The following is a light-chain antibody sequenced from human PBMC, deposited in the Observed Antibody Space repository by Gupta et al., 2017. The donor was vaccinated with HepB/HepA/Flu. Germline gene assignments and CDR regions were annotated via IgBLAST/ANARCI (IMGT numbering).Light chain of an antibody. J-gene: IGKJ1*01. CDR2: AAS. CDR1: QGISSY. CDR3: QHKNSSPWT. Sequence: AIRMTQSPSSFSASTGDRVTITCRASQGISSYLAWYQQKPGKAPKLLIYAASTLKSGVPSRFSGSGYGTDFTLTISGRQSEDFANYYCQHKNSSPWTFGQGTKVEIK. V-gene: IGKV1-8*01.